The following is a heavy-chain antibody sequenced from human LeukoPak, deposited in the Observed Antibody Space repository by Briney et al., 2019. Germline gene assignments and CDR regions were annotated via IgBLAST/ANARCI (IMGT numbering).Heavy chain of an antibody. CDR2: ISDGGSVT. V-gene: IGHV3-23*01. CDR1: GFTFSNYA. CDR3: ARDATGRDGYLGWFDP. J-gene: IGHJ5*02. D-gene: IGHD5-24*01. Sequence: PGGSLRLSCAASGFTFSNYAMSWVRQAPGKGLEWVSTISDGGSVTHYADFVGGRFTISRDNSKNTLYLQMNSLRAEDTAVYYCARDATGRDGYLGWFDPWGQGTLVTVSS.